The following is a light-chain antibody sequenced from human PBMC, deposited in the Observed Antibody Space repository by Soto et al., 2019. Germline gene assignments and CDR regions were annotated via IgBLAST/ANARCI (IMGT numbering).Light chain of an antibody. Sequence: DVVMTQSPLSLPVSLGQTASISCTSSQSLVYSDGNTYLSWFQQRPGQPPRRLVYKVSNRDAGVPDRFSGSGSGTDFTLKISRVEAEDVGVYYCMQGTHWPPNTFGQGTKLEIK. CDR1: QSLVYSDGNTY. CDR2: KVS. V-gene: IGKV2-30*01. J-gene: IGKJ2*01. CDR3: MQGTHWPPNT.